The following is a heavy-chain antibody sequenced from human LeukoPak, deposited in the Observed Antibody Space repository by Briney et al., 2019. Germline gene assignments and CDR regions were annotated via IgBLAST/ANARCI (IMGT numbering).Heavy chain of an antibody. CDR2: IYYSGST. V-gene: IGHV4-59*01. J-gene: IGHJ3*02. D-gene: IGHD2-15*01. Sequence: PSGTLSLTCTVSGGSISNYYWSWIRQPPGKGLEWIGYIYYSGSTNYNPSLKSRVTVSVDTSKNRFSLKLSSVTAADTAVYYCARDMGYCSGGSCYSRWAFDIWGQGTMVTVSS. CDR1: GGSISNYY. CDR3: ARDMGYCSGGSCYSRWAFDI.